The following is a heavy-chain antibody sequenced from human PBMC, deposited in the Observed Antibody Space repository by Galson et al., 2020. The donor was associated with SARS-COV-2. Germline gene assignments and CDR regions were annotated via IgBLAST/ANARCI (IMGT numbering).Heavy chain of an antibody. CDR2: IYYSGST. CDR1: GGSISSSSYY. D-gene: IGHD2-8*01. CDR3: ARHVGTDIVLMVYATKNWFDP. Sequence: SQTLSLTCTVSGGSISSSSYYWGWIRQPPGKGLEWIGRIYYSGSTYYNPSLKSRVTISVDTSKNQFSLKLSSVTAADTAVYYCARHVGTDIVLMVYATKNWFDPWGQGTLVTVSS. V-gene: IGHV4-39*01. J-gene: IGHJ5*02.